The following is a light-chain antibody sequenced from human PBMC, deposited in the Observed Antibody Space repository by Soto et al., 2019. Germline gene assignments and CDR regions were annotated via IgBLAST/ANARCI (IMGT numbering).Light chain of an antibody. J-gene: IGLJ1*01. CDR1: SSDVGKYDR. Sequence: ALTQPPSVSGSPGQSVTISCTGTSSDVGKYDRVSWYQQPPGTAPKLIIYEVTNRPSGVPARFSGSKSGNTASLTISGLQAEDEAEYYCSSYTSSSRYVFGTGTKVTVL. CDR2: EVT. CDR3: SSYTSSSRYV. V-gene: IGLV2-18*02.